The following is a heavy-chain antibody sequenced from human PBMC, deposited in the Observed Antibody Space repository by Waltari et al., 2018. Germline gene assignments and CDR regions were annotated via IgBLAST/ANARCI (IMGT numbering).Heavy chain of an antibody. V-gene: IGHV3-30*18. CDR3: AKVQDTDLYYFEN. CDR1: GFTFSSYC. D-gene: IGHD3-3*01. J-gene: IGHJ4*02. Sequence: QVQLVESGGGVVQPGRSLRLSCTASGFTFSSYCIHWVRQAQGKGLEWLAVISYDESNKFYEESVKGRFTISRDNSKNTLYLQMHSLRAEDTAVYYCAKVQDTDLYYFENWGQGTLVTVSS. CDR2: ISYDESNK.